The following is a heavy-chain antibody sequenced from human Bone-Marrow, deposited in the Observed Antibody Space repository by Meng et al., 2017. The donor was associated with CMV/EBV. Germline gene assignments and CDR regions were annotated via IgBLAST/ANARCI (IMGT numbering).Heavy chain of an antibody. Sequence: GESLKISCKASGYTFTGYYMHWVRQAPGQGLEWMGWINPNSGGTNYAQKFQGRVTMTRDTSISTAYMELSRLRSDDTAVYYCARRSSTSSLGMDVWGQGTTVTVSS. D-gene: IGHD2-2*01. CDR1: GYTFTGYY. V-gene: IGHV1-2*02. J-gene: IGHJ6*02. CDR2: INPNSGGT. CDR3: ARRSSTSSLGMDV.